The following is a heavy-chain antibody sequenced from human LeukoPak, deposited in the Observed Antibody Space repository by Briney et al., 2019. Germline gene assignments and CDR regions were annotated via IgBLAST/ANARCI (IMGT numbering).Heavy chain of an antibody. Sequence: SETLSLTCTVSGGSISSYYWSWIRQPPGKGLEWIGYIYYSGSTNYNPSLKSRVTISADTSKNQFSLKLSSVTAADTAVYYCARNQYYYGSGMRVDPWGQGTLVTVSS. CDR1: GGSISSYY. D-gene: IGHD3-10*01. CDR3: ARNQYYYGSGMRVDP. V-gene: IGHV4-59*08. J-gene: IGHJ5*02. CDR2: IYYSGST.